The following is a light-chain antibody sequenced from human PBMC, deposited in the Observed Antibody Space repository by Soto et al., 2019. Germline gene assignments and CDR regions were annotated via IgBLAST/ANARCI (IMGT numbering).Light chain of an antibody. Sequence: EIVLTQSPGTLSLSPGERATLFCRASQSVGSNYLAWYQQKPGQAPRLLIYGASSGVTGSPSRFSGSGSGTDFTLTISSLQPEDFATCYCQQSYSTPQTFGPGTKVDI. V-gene: IGKV3-20*01. CDR2: GAS. J-gene: IGKJ3*01. CDR1: QSVGSNY. CDR3: QQSYSTPQT.